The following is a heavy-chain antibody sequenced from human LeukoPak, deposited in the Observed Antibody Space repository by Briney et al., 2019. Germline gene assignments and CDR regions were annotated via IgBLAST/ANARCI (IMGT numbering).Heavy chain of an antibody. Sequence: PGGSLRLSCAASGFTFSSYAMSWVRQAPGKGLEWVSAISGSGGSTYYADSVKGRFTISRDNSKNTLYLQMNSLRAEDTAVYFCARDGFDYYDSSGFSYFDYWGQGTLVTVSS. CDR2: ISGSGGST. D-gene: IGHD3-22*01. CDR3: ARDGFDYYDSSGFSYFDY. V-gene: IGHV3-23*01. J-gene: IGHJ4*02. CDR1: GFTFSSYA.